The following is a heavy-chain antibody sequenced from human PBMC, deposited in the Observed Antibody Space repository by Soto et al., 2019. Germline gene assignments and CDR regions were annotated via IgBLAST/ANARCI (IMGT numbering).Heavy chain of an antibody. CDR1: GDSISNYY. CDR2: IYYSGST. D-gene: IGHD6-13*01. CDR3: ARHLWVGSSWYLGAFDI. Sequence: QVQLQESGPGLVKPSETLSLTCTVSGDSISNYYWSWIRQPPGKGLEWIGYIYYSGSTNYNPSLKSRVTISVDTSKNQFSLKLSSVTAADPAVYYCARHLWVGSSWYLGAFDIWGQGTMVTVSS. J-gene: IGHJ3*02. V-gene: IGHV4-59*08.